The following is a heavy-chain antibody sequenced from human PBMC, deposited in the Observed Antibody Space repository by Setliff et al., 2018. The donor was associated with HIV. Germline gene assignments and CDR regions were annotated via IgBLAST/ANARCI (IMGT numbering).Heavy chain of an antibody. J-gene: IGHJ6*02. CDR1: GGYFSDYY. Sequence: PSETLSLTCAVYGGYFSDYYWNWIRQPPGKGLEWIGEINHSGSTNYNPSLKSRVTISLDTSKNQFSLKLSSVTAADTAMYYCARDSVVPMASLYYYGMDVWGQGTTVTVS. CDR2: INHSGST. D-gene: IGHD2-15*01. CDR3: ARDSVVPMASLYYYGMDV. V-gene: IGHV4-34*01.